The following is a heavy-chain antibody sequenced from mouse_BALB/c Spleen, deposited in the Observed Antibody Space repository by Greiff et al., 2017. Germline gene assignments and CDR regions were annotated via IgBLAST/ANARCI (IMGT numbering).Heavy chain of an antibody. J-gene: IGHJ4*01. CDR2: INPSTGYT. V-gene: IGHV1-7*01. CDR1: GYTFTSYW. D-gene: IGHD2-5*01. CDR3: ARSKYSNYGYAMDY. Sequence: VQVVESGAELAKPGASVKMSCKASGYTFTSYWMHWVKQRPGQGLEWIGYINPSTGYTEYNQKFKDKATLTADKSSSTAYMQLSSLTSEDSAVYYCARSKYSNYGYAMDYWGQGTSVTVSS.